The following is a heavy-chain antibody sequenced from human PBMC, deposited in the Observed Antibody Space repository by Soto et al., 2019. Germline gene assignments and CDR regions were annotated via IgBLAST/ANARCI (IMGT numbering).Heavy chain of an antibody. CDR3: ARGSCSSASCYTGDY. J-gene: IGHJ4*02. D-gene: IGHD2-2*02. Sequence: QVQLQESGPGLVKPSETLSLTCTVSGDTIGSYYWSWIRQPPGKGLERIGYIYFTGSTNYNPSLKSRVTISVDTSKNQFYLKLSSVTAADTAVYYCARGSCSSASCYTGDYWGQGTLVTVSS. V-gene: IGHV4-59*01. CDR2: IYFTGST. CDR1: GDTIGSYY.